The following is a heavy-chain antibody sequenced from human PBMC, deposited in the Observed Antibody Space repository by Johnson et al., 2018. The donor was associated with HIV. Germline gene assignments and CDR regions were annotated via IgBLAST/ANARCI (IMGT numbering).Heavy chain of an antibody. CDR2: INWNGGST. J-gene: IGHJ3*02. D-gene: IGHD6-19*01. Sequence: MQLVESGGGVVRPGGSLRLSCAASGFTFDDYGMSWVRQAPGKGLEWVSGINWNGGSTGYADSVKGRFIISRDNAKNSLYLQMNSLRAEDTALYYCARVVLVRLAVAGPSRDAFDIWGQGTMVTVSS. CDR1: GFTFDDYG. CDR3: ARVVLVRLAVAGPSRDAFDI. V-gene: IGHV3-20*04.